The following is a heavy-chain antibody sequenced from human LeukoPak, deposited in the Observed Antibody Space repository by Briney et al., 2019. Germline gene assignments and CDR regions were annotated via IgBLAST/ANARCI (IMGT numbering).Heavy chain of an antibody. V-gene: IGHV3-23*01. CDR2: ISGSGVGT. Sequence: GGSLRHSCAASGFTFSSYTMSGVLQAPGKGLEWVSAISGSGVGTYYAYSVKSRFTIPRHNPKNPLYLQMHTLRAQDTAVYYCAKAPGHSDTYLHNWFDPWGQGPLVTVSS. CDR3: AKAPGHSDTYLHNWFDP. J-gene: IGHJ5*02. D-gene: IGHD1-26*01. CDR1: GFTFSSYT.